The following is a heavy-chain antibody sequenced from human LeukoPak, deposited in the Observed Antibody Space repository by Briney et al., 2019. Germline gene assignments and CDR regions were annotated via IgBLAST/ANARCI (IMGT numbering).Heavy chain of an antibody. CDR3: ARVREWELPAPFDY. V-gene: IGHV3-66*02. J-gene: IGHJ4*02. CDR1: GLTVSSNY. Sequence: QPGGSLRLSCAASGLTVSSNYMSWVRQAPGKGLEWVSVIYSGGSTYYADSVKGRFTISRDNSKNTLYLQMNSLRAEDTAVYYCARVREWELPAPFDYWGQGTLVTVSS. CDR2: IYSGGST. D-gene: IGHD1-26*01.